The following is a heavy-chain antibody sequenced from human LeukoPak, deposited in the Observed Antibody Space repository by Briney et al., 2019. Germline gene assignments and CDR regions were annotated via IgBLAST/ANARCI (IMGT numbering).Heavy chain of an antibody. D-gene: IGHD6-13*01. CDR1: GYSFGIYW. J-gene: IGHJ5*02. CDR2: IDPTNSYT. Sequence: GESLKISCKGSGYSFGIYWISWVRQMPGKGLEWMGRIDPTNSYTNYSPSFQGHVAVSVDKSISTVHLQWNSLKPSDSAMYYCAREGQQLVPWFDPWGQGTLVTVSS. V-gene: IGHV5-10-1*01. CDR3: AREGQQLVPWFDP.